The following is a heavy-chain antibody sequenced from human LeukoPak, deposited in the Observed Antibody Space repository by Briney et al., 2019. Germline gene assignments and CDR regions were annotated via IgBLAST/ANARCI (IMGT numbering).Heavy chain of an antibody. CDR3: ARGFGVVIPYYFDY. CDR2: IYYSGST. J-gene: IGHJ4*02. V-gene: IGHV4-59*01. D-gene: IGHD3-3*01. CDR1: GGSISSYY. Sequence: SETLSLTCTVSGGSISSYYWSWIRQPPGKGPEWIGYIYYSGSTNYNPSLKSRVTISVDTSKNQFSLKLSSVTAADTAVYYCARGFGVVIPYYFDYWGQGTLVTVSS.